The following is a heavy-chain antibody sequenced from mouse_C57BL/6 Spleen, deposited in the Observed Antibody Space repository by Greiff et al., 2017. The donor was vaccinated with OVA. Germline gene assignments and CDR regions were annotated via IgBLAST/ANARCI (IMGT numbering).Heavy chain of an antibody. D-gene: IGHD1-1*01. J-gene: IGHJ3*01. Sequence: VQLQQSGPELVKPGASVKISCKASGYTFTDYYMNWVKQSHGKSLEWIGDINPNNGGTSYNQKFKGKATLTVDKSSSTAYMELRSLTSEDSAVYYCAREFITTVVPPFAYWGQGTLVTVSA. CDR3: AREFITTVVPPFAY. CDR1: GYTFTDYY. V-gene: IGHV1-26*01. CDR2: INPNNGGT.